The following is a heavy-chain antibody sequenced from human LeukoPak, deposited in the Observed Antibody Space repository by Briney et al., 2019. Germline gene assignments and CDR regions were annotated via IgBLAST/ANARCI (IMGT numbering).Heavy chain of an antibody. Sequence: GGSLRLSCVASGSGFSDQYMDWVRQAPAKGLQWVGRIGNKASRYTTEYAASVEGRFSISRDDSENSLYLQMNSLKTEDTALYYCTRGYSGRSVYAFDIWGQGTMVTVSS. J-gene: IGHJ3*02. V-gene: IGHV3-72*01. CDR1: GSGFSDQY. D-gene: IGHD1-26*01. CDR3: TRGYSGRSVYAFDI. CDR2: IGNKASRYTT.